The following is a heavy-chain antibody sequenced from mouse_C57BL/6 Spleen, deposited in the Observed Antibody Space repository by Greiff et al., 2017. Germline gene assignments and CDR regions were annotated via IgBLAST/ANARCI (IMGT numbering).Heavy chain of an antibody. V-gene: IGHV1-7*01. Sequence: QVQLQQSGAELAKPGASVKLSCKASGYTFTSYWMHWVKQRPGQGLEWIGYINPSSGYTKYNQKFKDKATLTADKSSSTAYMQLSSLTYEDSAVYYCARCQSQLFYAMDYWGQGTSVTVSS. CDR2: INPSSGYT. CDR1: GYTFTSYW. CDR3: ARCQSQLFYAMDY. D-gene: IGHD6-2*01. J-gene: IGHJ4*01.